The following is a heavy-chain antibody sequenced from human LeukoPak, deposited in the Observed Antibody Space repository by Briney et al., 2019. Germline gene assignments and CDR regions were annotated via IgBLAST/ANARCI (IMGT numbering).Heavy chain of an antibody. CDR3: AREGGGFDF. D-gene: IGHD3-16*01. V-gene: IGHV4-61*02. J-gene: IGHJ4*02. CDR2: IFTSGNT. CDR1: GGSISSGSYY. Sequence: SETLSLTCTVSGGSISSGSYYWSWIRQPAGKGLEWIGRIFTSGNTYYNPSLKSRVIMSVDTSKNQFSLKLSSVTAADTAVYYCAREGGGFDFWGQGTLATVSS.